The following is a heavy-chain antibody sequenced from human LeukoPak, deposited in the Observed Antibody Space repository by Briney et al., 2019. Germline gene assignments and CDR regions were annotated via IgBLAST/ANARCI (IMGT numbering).Heavy chain of an antibody. Sequence: TGGSLRLSCAGYDFTVSTNHMSWVRQAPGKGLKWVSVIYSGGKTYYADSVKGRFTISRDNSKNTVYLQMNSLRAEDTAVYYCARVAAGKVIDYWGQGTLVIVSS. CDR2: IYSGGKT. CDR3: ARVAAGKVIDY. D-gene: IGHD6-13*01. CDR1: DFTVSTNH. J-gene: IGHJ4*02. V-gene: IGHV3-53*01.